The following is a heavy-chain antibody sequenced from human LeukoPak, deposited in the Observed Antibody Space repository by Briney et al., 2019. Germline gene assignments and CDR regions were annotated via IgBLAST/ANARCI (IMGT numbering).Heavy chain of an antibody. J-gene: IGHJ4*02. V-gene: IGHV1-24*01. CDR1: GYTLTELS. CDR3: ASGPDRSSWYYFDY. D-gene: IGHD6-13*01. Sequence: ASVKVSCTVSGYTLTELSMHWVRQAPGNGLGWMGGFDPEDGETIYAQKFQGRVTMTEDTSTDTAYMELSSLRSEDTAVYYCASGPDRSSWYYFDYWGQGTLVTVSS. CDR2: FDPEDGET.